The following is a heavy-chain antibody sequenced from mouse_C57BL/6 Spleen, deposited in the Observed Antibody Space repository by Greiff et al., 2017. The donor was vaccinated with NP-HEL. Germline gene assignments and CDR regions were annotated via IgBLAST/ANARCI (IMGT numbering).Heavy chain of an antibody. Sequence: QVQLQQPGAELVRPGTSVKLSCKASGYTFTSYWMHWVKQRPGQGLEWIGVIDPSDSYTNYNQKFKGKATLTVYTSSSTAYMQLSSLTSEDSAVYYCARYWDEAYWGQGTLVTVSA. CDR2: IDPSDSYT. J-gene: IGHJ3*01. CDR3: ARYWDEAY. CDR1: GYTFTSYW. V-gene: IGHV1-59*01. D-gene: IGHD4-1*01.